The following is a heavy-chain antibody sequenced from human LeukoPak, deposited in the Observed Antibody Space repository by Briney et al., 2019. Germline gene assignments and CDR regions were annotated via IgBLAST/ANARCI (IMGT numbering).Heavy chain of an antibody. CDR2: FFPFFGTA. D-gene: IGHD5-18*01. J-gene: IGHJ5*02. CDR1: GGTFTRYA. Sequence: SVKVSCKASGGTFTRYAISWVRQAPGQGLEWMGVFFPFFGTANYPQKFQGRVTITADESTNTAYMELSSLRSEDTAVYYCARTVNTAMITRWFDPWGQGTLVTVSS. V-gene: IGHV1-69*13. CDR3: ARTVNTAMITRWFDP.